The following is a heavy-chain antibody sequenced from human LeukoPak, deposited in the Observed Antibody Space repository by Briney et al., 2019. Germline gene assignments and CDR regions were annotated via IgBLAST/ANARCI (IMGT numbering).Heavy chain of an antibody. CDR1: GGTFSSYT. Sequence: GATVKVSCKASGGTFSSYTISWVRQAPGRGLEWMGRIIPILGIANYAQKFQGRVTITADKSTITACMELSSLRSEDTAVYYCARQGVNYGDAWAFDIWGQGTMVTVSS. V-gene: IGHV1-69*02. CDR2: IIPILGIA. CDR3: ARQGVNYGDAWAFDI. D-gene: IGHD4-17*01. J-gene: IGHJ3*02.